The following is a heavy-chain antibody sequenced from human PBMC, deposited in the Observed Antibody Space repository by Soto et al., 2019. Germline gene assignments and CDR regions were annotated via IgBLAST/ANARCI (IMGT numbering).Heavy chain of an antibody. D-gene: IGHD6-6*01. CDR2: IYYSGTT. CDR1: GGSVSSGRYY. J-gene: IGHJ4*02. V-gene: IGHV4-61*01. CDR3: ARDLLAARPGYYFDY. Sequence: QVQLQESGPGLVKPSETLSLTCTVSGGSVSSGRYYWSWIRQPPGKGLEWIGYIYYSGTTNYNPSLKSRVTISVDTSKSQFSLKLSSVTAADTAVYYCARDLLAARPGYYFDYWGQGTLVTVSS.